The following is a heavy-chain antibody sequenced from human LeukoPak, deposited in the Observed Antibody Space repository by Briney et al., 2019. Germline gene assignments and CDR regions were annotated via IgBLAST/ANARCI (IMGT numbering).Heavy chain of an antibody. CDR1: GYTLTELS. CDR2: FDPEDGET. D-gene: IGHD3-10*01. J-gene: IGHJ4*02. Sequence: ASVKVSRKVSGYTLTELSMHWVRQAPRKGLEWMGGFDPEDGETIYAQKFQGRVTMTEDTSTDTAYMELSSLRSEDTAVYYCATDLNYGSGSRDYWGQGTLVTVSS. CDR3: ATDLNYGSGSRDY. V-gene: IGHV1-24*01.